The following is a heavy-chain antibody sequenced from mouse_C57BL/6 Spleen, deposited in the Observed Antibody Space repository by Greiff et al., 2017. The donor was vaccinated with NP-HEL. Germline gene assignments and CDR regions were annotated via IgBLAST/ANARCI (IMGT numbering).Heavy chain of an antibody. V-gene: IGHV1-55*01. CDR2: IYPGSGST. Sequence: QVQLKQPGAELVKPGASVKMSCKASGYTFTSYWITWVKQRPGQGLEWIGDIYPGSGSTNYNEKFKSKATLTVDTSSSTAYMQLSSLTSEDSAVYYCARGVAQATLSMDDWGQGTSVTVSS. J-gene: IGHJ4*01. CDR3: ARGVAQATLSMDD. CDR1: GYTFTSYW. D-gene: IGHD3-2*02.